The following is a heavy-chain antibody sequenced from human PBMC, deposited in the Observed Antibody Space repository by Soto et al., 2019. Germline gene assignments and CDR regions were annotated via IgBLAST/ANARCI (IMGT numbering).Heavy chain of an antibody. CDR3: ARGYFDS. CDR2: INPSGGST. CDR1: GYSFTTYY. V-gene: IGHV1-46*01. Sequence: ASVKVSCKASGYSFTTYYMHWVRQAPGQGLEWMGIINPSGGSTSYTHNFQGRVTMTRDTSTGTVYMELSSLRSDDTAIYYCARGYFDSWGQGTLVTVSS. J-gene: IGHJ4*02.